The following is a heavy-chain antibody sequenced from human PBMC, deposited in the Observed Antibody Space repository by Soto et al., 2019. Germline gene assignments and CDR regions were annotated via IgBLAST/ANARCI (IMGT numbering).Heavy chain of an antibody. D-gene: IGHD2-2*03. CDR2: INPNNGST. J-gene: IGHJ3*02. CDR1: GYTFGHYG. CDR3: ARDGYCSSTSCQKDAFDI. Sequence: GASVKVSCKASGYTFGHYGIGWVRQAPGQGLEWLGRINPNNGSTSYVQNLQGRVTMTRDTSTSTVYMELSSLRSDDTAVYYCARDGYCSSTSCQKDAFDIWGQGTMVTVSS. V-gene: IGHV1-18*01.